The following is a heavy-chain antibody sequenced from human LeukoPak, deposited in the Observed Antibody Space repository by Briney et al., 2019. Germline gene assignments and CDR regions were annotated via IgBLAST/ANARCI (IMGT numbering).Heavy chain of an antibody. V-gene: IGHV3-30-3*01. CDR1: LFTFSSYA. CDR3: ASPLIVGATTGYFDY. J-gene: IGHJ4*02. Sequence: GGSLRLSSAASLFTFSSYAMHSVRAAPGKGLGSVAVISYDGSNKYYTDSVKGRFTISRDNSKNTLYLQMNSLRAEDTAVYYCASPLIVGATTGYFDYWGQGTLVTVSS. CDR2: ISYDGSNK. D-gene: IGHD1-26*01.